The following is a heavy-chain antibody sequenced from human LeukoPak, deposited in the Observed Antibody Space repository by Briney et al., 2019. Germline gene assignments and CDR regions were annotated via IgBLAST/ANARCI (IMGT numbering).Heavy chain of an antibody. CDR2: IYTSGST. V-gene: IGHV4-4*07. D-gene: IGHD2-21*02. CDR1: GGSISSYY. Sequence: SETLSLTCTVSGGSISSYYWSWIRQPAGKGLEWIGRIYTSGSTNYNPSLKSRVTMSVDTSKNQFSLKLSSVTAADTAVYYCARDTVPYCGGDCPQPFDPWGQGTLVTVSS. CDR3: ARDTVPYCGGDCPQPFDP. J-gene: IGHJ5*02.